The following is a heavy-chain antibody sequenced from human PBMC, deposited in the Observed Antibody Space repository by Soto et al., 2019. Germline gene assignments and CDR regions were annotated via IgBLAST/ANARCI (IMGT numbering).Heavy chain of an antibody. V-gene: IGHV1-3*01. J-gene: IGHJ5*02. CDR2: INAANGDT. CDR3: VRRHVSATGIDWYGP. CDR1: GYTFTSYG. Sequence: ASVKVSCKASGYTFTSYGIHWVRQAPGQRLEWMGWINAANGDTKYSPKFQGRVTITRDTSASTAYMELSSLRSEDTAVYYCVRRHVSATGIDWYGPWGQGTLVTVAS. D-gene: IGHD6-13*01.